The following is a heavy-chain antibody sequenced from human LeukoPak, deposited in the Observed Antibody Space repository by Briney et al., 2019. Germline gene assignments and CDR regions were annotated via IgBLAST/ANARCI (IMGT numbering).Heavy chain of an antibody. V-gene: IGHV4-61*02. D-gene: IGHD3-3*01. J-gene: IGHJ3*02. CDR2: IYTSGST. CDR1: GGSISSGSYY. Sequence: SQTLSLTCTVSGGSISSGSYYWSWIRQPAGKGLEWIGRIYTSGSTNYNPSLKSRVTISVDTSKNQFSLKLSSVTAADTAVYYCAREVFPYYDFWSGYYDAFDIWGQGTMVTVSS. CDR3: AREVFPYYDFWSGYYDAFDI.